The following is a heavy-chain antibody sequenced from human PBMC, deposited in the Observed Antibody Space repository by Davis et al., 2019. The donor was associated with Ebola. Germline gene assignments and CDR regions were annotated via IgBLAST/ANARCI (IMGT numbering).Heavy chain of an antibody. D-gene: IGHD5-24*01. CDR2: ISSSSSYI. CDR3: AREGAGYNYDPYYFDY. V-gene: IGHV3-21*01. CDR1: GFTFSSYS. Sequence: GESLKISCAASGFTFSSYSMNWVRQAPGKGLEWVSSISSSSSYIYYADSVKGRFTISRDNAKNSLYLQMNSLRAEDTAVYYCAREGAGYNYDPYYFDYWGQGTLVTVSS. J-gene: IGHJ4*02.